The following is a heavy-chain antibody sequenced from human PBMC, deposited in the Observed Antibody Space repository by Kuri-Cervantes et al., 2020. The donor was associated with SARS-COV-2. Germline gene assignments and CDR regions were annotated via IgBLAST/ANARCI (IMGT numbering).Heavy chain of an antibody. CDR2: INPNSGGT. V-gene: IGHV1-2*02. CDR1: GYNFTGYY. D-gene: IGHD6-13*01. Sequence: ASVKVSCKASGYNFTGYYMHWVRQAPGQGLEWMGWINPNSGGTNYAQKFQGRVTMTRDTSISTAYMELSRLRSDDTAVYYCATGNYYYYYMDVWGKGTTVTVSS. J-gene: IGHJ6*03. CDR3: ATGNYYYYYMDV.